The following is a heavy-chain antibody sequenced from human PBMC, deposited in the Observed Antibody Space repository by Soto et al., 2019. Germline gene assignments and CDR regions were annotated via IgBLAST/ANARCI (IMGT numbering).Heavy chain of an antibody. CDR2: INAGNGNT. D-gene: IGHD3-22*01. CDR1: GYTLTRYS. Sequence: ASVKVSCKASGYTLTRYSIHWVRQAPGQRLEWMGGINAGNGNTKFSQKFQGRVTITRDTSASTAYMELRGLRSEDTAVYYCAILGTYYFDNSDNYFDFWGQGTLVTVSS. CDR3: AILGTYYFDNSDNYFDF. V-gene: IGHV1-3*01. J-gene: IGHJ4*02.